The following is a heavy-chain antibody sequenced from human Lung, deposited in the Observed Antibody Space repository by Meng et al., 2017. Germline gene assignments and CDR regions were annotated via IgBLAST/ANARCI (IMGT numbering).Heavy chain of an antibody. CDR3: ARDEDISAAGKLFSDY. D-gene: IGHD6-13*01. J-gene: IGHJ4*02. CDR1: GYNFPDYY. CDR2: IDPKNGDT. Sequence: QVQLVQAGAEVKKPGASVKVSCKPSGYNFPDYYIHWVRQAPGQGLEWMGRIDPKNGDTHYAQKFQGRVTMTGDTSISTAYMDLSGLRSDDTAVYYCARDEDISAAGKLFSDYWGQGTLVTVSS. V-gene: IGHV1-2*06.